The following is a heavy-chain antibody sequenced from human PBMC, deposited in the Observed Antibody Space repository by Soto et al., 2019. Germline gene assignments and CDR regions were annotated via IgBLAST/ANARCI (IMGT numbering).Heavy chain of an antibody. CDR3: ARAKAAAGTRTVFDP. J-gene: IGHJ5*02. V-gene: IGHV1-18*01. CDR2: ISPYNGNT. D-gene: IGHD6-13*01. Sequence: ASVKVSCKASGYTFTSYGISWVRQAPGQGLEWMGWISPYNGNTNYAQKLQGRVTMTTDTSTSTAYMELSSLRSEDTAVYYCARAKAAAGTRTVFDPWGQGTLVTVSS. CDR1: GYTFTSYG.